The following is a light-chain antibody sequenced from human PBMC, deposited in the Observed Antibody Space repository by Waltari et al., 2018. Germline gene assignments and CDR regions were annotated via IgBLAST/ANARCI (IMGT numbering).Light chain of an antibody. V-gene: IGKV1-5*03. Sequence: DIKMTQSPSTLSATLGARLNITYGDSHSISTWLAWYQQKPGNAPKFQIYKASNLENGVQSRFRGRGSGTEFTLNITSLQPDDFATYYCKQYSGNSRTFGQGTRLDI. J-gene: IGKJ3*01. CDR2: KAS. CDR1: HSISTW. CDR3: KQYSGNSRT.